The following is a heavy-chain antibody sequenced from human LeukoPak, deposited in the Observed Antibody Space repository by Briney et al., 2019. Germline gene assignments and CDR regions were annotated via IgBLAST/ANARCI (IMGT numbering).Heavy chain of an antibody. V-gene: IGHV4-39*01. J-gene: IGHJ3*02. D-gene: IGHD6-19*01. Sequence: SETLSLTCNVSGGPIGAHTFYWDWIRQPPGKGLEWIATIYYNGNTFYNPSLRSRVALSIDMSKSQFSLHLSSVTAADTAVYYCARLTALAGHRGAFDIWGPGTLVTVSS. CDR2: IYYNGNT. CDR3: ARLTALAGHRGAFDI. CDR1: GGPIGAHTFY.